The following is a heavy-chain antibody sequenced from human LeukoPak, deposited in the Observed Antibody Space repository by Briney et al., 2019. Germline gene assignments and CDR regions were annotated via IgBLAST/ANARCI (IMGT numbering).Heavy chain of an antibody. D-gene: IGHD5-24*01. Sequence: GGSLRLSCAASGFTFSSYGMHWVRQAPGKGLEWVAFIRYDGSNKYYADSVKGRFTISRDNSKNTLYLQMNSLRAEDTAVYYCAKGGYWMATSPHLLFDYWGQGTLVTVSS. CDR2: IRYDGSNK. J-gene: IGHJ4*02. CDR3: AKGGYWMATSPHLLFDY. CDR1: GFTFSSYG. V-gene: IGHV3-30*02.